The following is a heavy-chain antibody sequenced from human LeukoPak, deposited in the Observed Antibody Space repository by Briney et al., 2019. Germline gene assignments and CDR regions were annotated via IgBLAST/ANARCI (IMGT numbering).Heavy chain of an antibody. V-gene: IGHV4-31*03. CDR1: SGSISSGGYY. CDR3: ARGGIAAAAAEYFQH. CDR2: IHYSGST. J-gene: IGHJ1*01. D-gene: IGHD6-13*01. Sequence: SETLSLTCTVSSGSISSGGYYWSWIRQHPGTGLEWIGYIHYSGSTYYKPSLKSRVTISVDTSKNQFSLNLSSVTAADTAVYYCARGGIAAAAAEYFQHWGQGTLVTVSS.